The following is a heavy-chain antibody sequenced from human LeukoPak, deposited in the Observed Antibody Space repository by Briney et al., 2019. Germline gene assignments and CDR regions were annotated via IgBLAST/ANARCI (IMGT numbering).Heavy chain of an antibody. CDR1: GYTFTGYY. CDR2: IIPIFGTA. Sequence: SVKVSCKASGYTFTGYYMHWVRQAPGQGLEWMGGIIPIFGTANYAQKFRGRVTITADKSTRTAYMELSSLRSEDTAVYYCASLIFQCSGGSCYSGPDYWGQGTLVTVSS. J-gene: IGHJ4*02. D-gene: IGHD2-15*01. V-gene: IGHV1-69*06. CDR3: ASLIFQCSGGSCYSGPDY.